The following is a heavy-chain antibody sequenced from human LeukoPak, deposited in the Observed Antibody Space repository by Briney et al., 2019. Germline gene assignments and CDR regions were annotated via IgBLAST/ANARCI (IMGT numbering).Heavy chain of an antibody. Sequence: GGSLRLSCAASGFTFSSYGMHWVRQAPGKGLEWVAFIRYDGSNKNYANSVKGRFTISRDDSRNTLYLHMNSLRPEDTAVYYCAKDRIILPAATSFDSWGQGTLVTVSS. CDR2: IRYDGSNK. D-gene: IGHD2-2*01. J-gene: IGHJ4*02. CDR1: GFTFSSYG. CDR3: AKDRIILPAATSFDS. V-gene: IGHV3-30*02.